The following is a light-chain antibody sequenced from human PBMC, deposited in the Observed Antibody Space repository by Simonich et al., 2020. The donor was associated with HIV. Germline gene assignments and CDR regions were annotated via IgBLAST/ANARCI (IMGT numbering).Light chain of an antibody. CDR1: QTLLFSSNNRNY. Sequence: DIVMTQSPESLAVSLGARATINCKSSQTLLFSSNNRNYLAWYQPKPGQPPKLLIYWASTRESGVPDRFSASGSGTDFTLTISSLQAEDVAVYYCQQYYSTPITFGQGTRLEIK. CDR3: QQYYSTPIT. CDR2: WAS. J-gene: IGKJ5*01. V-gene: IGKV4-1*01.